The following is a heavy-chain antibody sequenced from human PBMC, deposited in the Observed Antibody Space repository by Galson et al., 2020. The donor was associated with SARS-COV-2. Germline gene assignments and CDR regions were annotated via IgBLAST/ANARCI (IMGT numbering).Heavy chain of an antibody. CDR2: INYSAST. J-gene: IGHJ4*02. CDR3: ARVPIRYFDWLIIAEQTPRDINYFDY. Sequence: SETLSLTCTVSGGSISSSSYYWGWIRQPPGKGLEWIGSINYSASTYYYPSIQSRVTISVDKYKNQFSLKLSSVTAADTAVYYCARVPIRYFDWLIIAEQTPRDINYFDYWGQGTLVTVSS. D-gene: IGHD3-9*01. CDR1: GGSISSSSYY. V-gene: IGHV4-39*07.